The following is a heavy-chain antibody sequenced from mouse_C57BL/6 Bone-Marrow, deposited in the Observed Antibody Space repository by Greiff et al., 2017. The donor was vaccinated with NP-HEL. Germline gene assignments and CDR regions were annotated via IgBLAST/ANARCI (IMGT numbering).Heavy chain of an antibody. J-gene: IGHJ1*03. D-gene: IGHD1-1*01. CDR2: ISYDGSN. Sequence: VQLQQSGPGLVKPSQSLSLTCSVTGYSITSGYYWNWIRQFPGNKLEWMGYISYDGSNNYNPSLKNRISITRDTSKNQFFLKLNSVTTEDTATYYCAREYGSSHWYFDVWGTGTTVTVSS. V-gene: IGHV3-6*01. CDR1: GYSITSGYY. CDR3: AREYGSSHWYFDV.